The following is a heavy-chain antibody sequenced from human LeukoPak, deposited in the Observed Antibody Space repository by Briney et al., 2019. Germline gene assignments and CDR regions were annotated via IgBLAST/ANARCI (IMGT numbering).Heavy chain of an antibody. V-gene: IGHV1-69*13. CDR3: ASGITIFGVVITPLGF. Sequence: GASVNVPCKASRGTLSSYAISWVRQAPGQGREWMGGIIPIFGTANYAQKFQGRVTITADESTSTAYMELSRLRSEDTAVYYCASGITIFGVVITPLGFWGQGTLVTVSS. D-gene: IGHD3-3*01. J-gene: IGHJ4*02. CDR1: RGTLSSYA. CDR2: IIPIFGTA.